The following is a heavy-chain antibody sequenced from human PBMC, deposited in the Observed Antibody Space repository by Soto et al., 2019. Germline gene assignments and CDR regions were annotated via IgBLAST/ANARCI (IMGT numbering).Heavy chain of an antibody. CDR2: IRGSGGRT. CDR3: AKANDSSGYLNWFDP. V-gene: IGHV3-23*01. J-gene: IGHJ5*02. D-gene: IGHD3-22*01. CDR1: GSTFLFYS. Sequence: GGSLRLSSEPSGSTFLFYSMSWVRQAPGTGLEWVSAIRGSGGRTYYADSVKGPVTVSGDTSKSTLYLQMNSLRAEDTAVYYCAKANDSSGYLNWFDPWGQGTLVTVSA.